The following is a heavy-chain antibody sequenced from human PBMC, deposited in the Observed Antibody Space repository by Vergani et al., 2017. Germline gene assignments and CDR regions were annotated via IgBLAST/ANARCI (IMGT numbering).Heavy chain of an antibody. V-gene: IGHV3-30*03. CDR3: ASSYGDYKYYFDY. CDR2: ISYDGSNK. CDR1: GFTFSSYS. J-gene: IGHJ4*02. D-gene: IGHD4-17*01. Sequence: QVQLVESGGGLVKPGGSLRLSCAASGFTFSSYSMNWVRQAPGKGLEWVAVISYDGSNKYYADSVKGRFTISRDNSKNTLYLQMNSLRAEDTAVYYCASSYGDYKYYFDYWGQGTLVTVSS.